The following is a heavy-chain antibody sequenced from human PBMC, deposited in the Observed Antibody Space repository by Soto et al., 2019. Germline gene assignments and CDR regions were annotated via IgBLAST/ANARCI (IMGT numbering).Heavy chain of an antibody. CDR3: ARDGRRSSTTRFFDY. D-gene: IGHD2-2*01. CDR1: GFTFSSYS. V-gene: IGHV3-48*04. CDR2: ISSSSSTI. J-gene: IGHJ4*02. Sequence: GGSLRLSCAASGFTFSSYSMNWVRQAPGKGLEWVSYISSSSSTIYYADSVKGRFTISRDNAKDSLYLQMNSLRAEDTAVYYCARDGRRSSTTRFFDYWGQGTLVTVSS.